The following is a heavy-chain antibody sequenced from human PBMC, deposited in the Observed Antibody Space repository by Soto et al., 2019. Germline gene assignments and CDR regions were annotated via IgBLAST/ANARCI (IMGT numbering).Heavy chain of an antibody. J-gene: IGHJ6*03. D-gene: IGHD6-13*01. CDR2: ISAYNGNT. CDR3: AREVSAAGTAQGYYYYYYMDV. V-gene: IGHV1-18*01. CDR1: GYTFTSYG. Sequence: ASAKVSCKASGYTFTSYGISWVRQAPGQGLEWMGWISAYNGNTNYAQKLQGRVTMTTDTSTSTAYMELRSLRSDDTAVYYCAREVSAAGTAQGYYYYYYMDVWGKGTTVTVSS.